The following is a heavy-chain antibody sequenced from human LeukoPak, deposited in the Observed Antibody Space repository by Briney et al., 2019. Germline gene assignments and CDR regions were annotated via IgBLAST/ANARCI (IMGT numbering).Heavy chain of an antibody. Sequence: ASVKVSCKASGFTFTSYDIDWVRQATGQGLEWMGWMNPNSGNTGYAQKFQGRVTITRNTSISTAYMELSSLRSEDTAVYYCARGGVVNAFDIWGQGTMVTVSS. CDR3: ARGGVVNAFDI. J-gene: IGHJ3*02. CDR1: GFTFTSYD. V-gene: IGHV1-8*03. D-gene: IGHD2-2*01. CDR2: MNPNSGNT.